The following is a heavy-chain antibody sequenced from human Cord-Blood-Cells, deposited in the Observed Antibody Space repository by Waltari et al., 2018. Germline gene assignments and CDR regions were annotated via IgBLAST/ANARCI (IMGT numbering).Heavy chain of an antibody. V-gene: IGHV3-33*01. D-gene: IGHD2-8*01. J-gene: IGHJ6*02. CDR3: ARELTANLRDYYYGMAV. CDR1: GFTLSGYG. CDR2: IWYDGSNK. Sequence: QVQLVESGGGVVQPGRSLRLSCAASGFTLSGYGMHWFRQAPGKGLGWVAVIWYDGSNKYYVDAVKGRFAIPRDNYKHTLDTQMSSLIAEDSAVYYCARELTANLRDYYYGMAVWGQGTTVTVSS.